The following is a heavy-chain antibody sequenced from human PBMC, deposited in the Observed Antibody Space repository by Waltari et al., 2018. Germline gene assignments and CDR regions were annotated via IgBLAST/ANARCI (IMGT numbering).Heavy chain of an antibody. J-gene: IGHJ5*02. CDR2: INHSGSP. Sequence: QVQLQQWGAGLLKPSETLSLTCAVYGGSFSGYYWSWIRQPPGKGLEWIGEINHSGSPNYTPSRKSRVTISVDTSKNQFSLKLSSVTAADTAVYYCARSQAAAGPWGQGTLVTVSS. V-gene: IGHV4-34*01. D-gene: IGHD6-13*01. CDR3: ARSQAAAGP. CDR1: GGSFSGYY.